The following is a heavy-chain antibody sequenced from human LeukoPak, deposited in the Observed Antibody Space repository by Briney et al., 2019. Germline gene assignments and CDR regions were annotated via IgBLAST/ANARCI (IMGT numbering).Heavy chain of an antibody. CDR1: GFTFSSYG. D-gene: IGHD3-22*01. Sequence: PGGSLRLSCAASGFTFSSYGMHWVRQAPGKGLEWVSVIYSGGSTYYADSVKGRFTISRDNSKNTLYLQMNSLRAEDTAVYYCARSIVGDVWGQGTTVTVSS. CDR3: ARSIVGDV. V-gene: IGHV3-NL1*01. J-gene: IGHJ6*02. CDR2: IYSGGST.